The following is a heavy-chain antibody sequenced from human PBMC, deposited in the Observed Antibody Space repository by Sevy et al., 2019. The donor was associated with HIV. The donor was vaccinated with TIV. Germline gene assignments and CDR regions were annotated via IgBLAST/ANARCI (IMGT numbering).Heavy chain of an antibody. CDR1: GGSISSSSYS. Sequence: SETLSLTCTVSGGSISSSSYSWGWIRQPPGKGLEWIGTIFYTGSTYYTPSLKSRVTVSVDTSKNQFSLKLSSVTAADTAVYYCARLGYCSGGSCSSDYYGMDVWGQGTTVTVSS. D-gene: IGHD2-15*01. J-gene: IGHJ6*02. CDR2: IFYTGST. V-gene: IGHV4-39*01. CDR3: ARLGYCSGGSCSSDYYGMDV.